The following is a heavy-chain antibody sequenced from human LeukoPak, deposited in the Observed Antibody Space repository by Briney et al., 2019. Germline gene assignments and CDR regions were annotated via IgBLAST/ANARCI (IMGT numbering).Heavy chain of an antibody. D-gene: IGHD4-11*01. CDR2: ISFAGSNK. CDR1: VLTLRAYG. Sequence: GRCLSPSPAPSVLTLRAYGMHGVGEAAGTGGRGLGVISFAGSNKYSADSVKGRFTISRDNSKNTLYLQMNSLRGEDTAVYYCERSVRDYTYYIDYGGQGTLLTVSS. V-gene: IGHV3-30*03. J-gene: IGHJ4*02. CDR3: ERSVRDYTYYIDY.